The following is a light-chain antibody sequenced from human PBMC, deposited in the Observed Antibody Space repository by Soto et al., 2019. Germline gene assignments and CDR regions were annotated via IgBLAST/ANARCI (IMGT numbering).Light chain of an antibody. V-gene: IGKV1-39*01. CDR1: QSISTY. CDR2: AAS. CDR3: QQSYSIPYV. J-gene: IGKJ2*01. Sequence: DIQMTQSPSYLSASVGDRVTITCRASQSISTYVNWYQQKPGKAPQLLIHAASSLQGGVPSRFSGSGSGTDFTLTISSLHPEDFATYYCQQSYSIPYVFGQATKLEI.